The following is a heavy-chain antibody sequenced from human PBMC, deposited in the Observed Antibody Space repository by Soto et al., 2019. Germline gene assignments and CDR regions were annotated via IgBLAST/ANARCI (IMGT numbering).Heavy chain of an antibody. J-gene: IGHJ4*02. V-gene: IGHV3-21*01. CDR1: GFTFSNYS. CDR2: ISSSSSYI. D-gene: IGHD3-22*01. CDR3: ALEYYYDYSGFYVVD. Sequence: GGSLRLSCAASGFTFSNYSMNWVRQAPGKGLEWVSSISSSSSYIYYADSVRGRFTISRDNAKNSLFLQMNSLRAEDTAVYYCALEYYYDYSGFYVVDWGQGTLVTVSS.